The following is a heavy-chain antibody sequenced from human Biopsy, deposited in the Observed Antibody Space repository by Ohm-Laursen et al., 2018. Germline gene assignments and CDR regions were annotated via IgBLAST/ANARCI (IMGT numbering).Heavy chain of an antibody. CDR2: IRDNSNSYTT. CDR3: ARAGRYCSGGGCYSWFDS. J-gene: IGHJ5*01. CDR1: GFSFSDNY. D-gene: IGHD2-15*01. V-gene: IGHV3-72*01. Sequence: SLRLSCAASGFSFSDNYMDWVRQAPGKGLEWVGRIRDNSNSYTTDYAASVKGRFTISRDDSKNSLYLQMHSLKTEDTALYYCARAGRYCSGGGCYSWFDSWGQGTLVTVSS.